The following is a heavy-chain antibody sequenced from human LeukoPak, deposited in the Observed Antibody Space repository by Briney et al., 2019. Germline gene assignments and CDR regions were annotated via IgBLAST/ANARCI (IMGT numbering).Heavy chain of an antibody. J-gene: IGHJ6*03. CDR1: GGTFSSYA. Sequence: SVKVSCKASGGTFSSYAISWVRQAPGQGLEWMGGIIPIFGTANYAQKLQGRVTITTDESTSTAYMELSSLRSEDTAVYYCARDSSSWDRYYYYYMDVWGKGTTVTVSS. CDR3: ARDSSSWDRYYYYYMDV. D-gene: IGHD6-13*01. CDR2: IIPIFGTA. V-gene: IGHV1-69*05.